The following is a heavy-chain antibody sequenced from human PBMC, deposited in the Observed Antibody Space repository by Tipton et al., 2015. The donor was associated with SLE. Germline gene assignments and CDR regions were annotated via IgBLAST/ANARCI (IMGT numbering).Heavy chain of an antibody. CDR3: ARGVMGFWSYYYMDV. CDR1: GASIISSSYY. J-gene: IGHJ6*03. D-gene: IGHD3-3*01. Sequence: TLSLTCTVSGASIISSSYYWGWIRQPPGKGLEWIGSIYYSGSTYYNPSLKSRVTISVDPSKNHFSLKLSSVTAADTAVYYCARGVMGFWSYYYMDVWGKGTTVTVSS. V-gene: IGHV4-39*02. CDR2: IYYSGST.